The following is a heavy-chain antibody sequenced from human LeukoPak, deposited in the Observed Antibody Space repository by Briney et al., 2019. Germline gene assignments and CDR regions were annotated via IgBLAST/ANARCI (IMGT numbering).Heavy chain of an antibody. CDR3: ATYRQVLLPFES. J-gene: IGHJ4*02. D-gene: IGHD2-8*02. V-gene: IGHV3-20*04. Sequence: PGGSLRLSCAASGFTFDDYGMSWVRQAPGKGLEWVSGINWNGGSTGYADSVRGRFTISRDNSKSTLSLQMNSLRAEDTAIYYCATYRQVLLPFESWGQGTLVTVS. CDR1: GFTFDDYG. CDR2: INWNGGST.